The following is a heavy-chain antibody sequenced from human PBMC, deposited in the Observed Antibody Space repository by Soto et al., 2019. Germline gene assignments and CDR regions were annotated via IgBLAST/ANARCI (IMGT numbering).Heavy chain of an antibody. V-gene: IGHV5-51*01. CDR3: ARRGYSGYDLRYYYGMDV. Sequence: GESLKISCKGSGYSFTSYWIGWVRQMPGKGLEWMGIIYPGDSDTRYSPSFQGQVTISADKSISTAYLQRSSLKASDTAMYYCARRGYSGYDLRYYYGMDVWGQGTTVTVSS. CDR2: IYPGDSDT. J-gene: IGHJ6*02. D-gene: IGHD5-12*01. CDR1: GYSFTSYW.